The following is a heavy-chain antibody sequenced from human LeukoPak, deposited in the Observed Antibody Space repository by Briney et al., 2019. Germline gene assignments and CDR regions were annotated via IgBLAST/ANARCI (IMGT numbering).Heavy chain of an antibody. Sequence: PGGSLRLSCAASGFTFSSYGMHWVRQAPGKGLEWVAVISYDGSNKYYADSVKGRFTISRDNSKSTLYLQMNSLRAEDTAVYYCAKDGVNWNSFDYWGQGTLVTVSS. D-gene: IGHD1-20*01. CDR1: GFTFSSYG. CDR2: ISYDGSNK. CDR3: AKDGVNWNSFDY. V-gene: IGHV3-30*18. J-gene: IGHJ4*02.